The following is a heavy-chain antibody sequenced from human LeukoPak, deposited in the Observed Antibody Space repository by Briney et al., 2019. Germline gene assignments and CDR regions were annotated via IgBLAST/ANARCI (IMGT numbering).Heavy chain of an antibody. CDR3: AKCYGSGSYYKEG. D-gene: IGHD3-10*01. CDR1: GFTFSTYW. CDR2: INTDGRST. Sequence: GGSLRLSCAASGFTFSTYWMHWVRQDPGKGLVWVSRINTDGRSTSYVDSVKGRFTMSRDNAKNTLYLQMNSLRAEDTAVYYCAKCYGSGSYYKEGWGQGTLVTVSS. V-gene: IGHV3-74*01. J-gene: IGHJ4*02.